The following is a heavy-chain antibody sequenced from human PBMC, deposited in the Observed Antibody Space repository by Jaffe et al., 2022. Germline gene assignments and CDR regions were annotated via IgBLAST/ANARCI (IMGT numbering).Heavy chain of an antibody. J-gene: IGHJ4*02. Sequence: QVQLQESGPGLVKPSETLSLTCAVSGYSISSGYYWGWIRQPPGKGLEWIGSIYHSGSTYYNPSLKSRVTISVDTSKNQFSLKLSSVTAADTAVYYCARQGPNSSTSWYYYDSSGSYYFDYWGQGTLVTVSS. V-gene: IGHV4-38-2*01. CDR2: IYHSGST. CDR1: GYSISSGYY. CDR3: ARQGPNSSTSWYYYDSSGSYYFDY. D-gene: IGHD3-22*01.